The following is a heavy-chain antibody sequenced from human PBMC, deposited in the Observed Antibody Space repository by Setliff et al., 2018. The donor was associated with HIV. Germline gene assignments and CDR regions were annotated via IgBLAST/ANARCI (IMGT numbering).Heavy chain of an antibody. Sequence: TLSLTCTVSGGSISSSSHYWGWIRQPPGKGLEWIGSIYHSGSTHYNPSLKSRVTISVDTSKTHFSLKVTSVTAADTAVYYCARSSTMVRGVDAFDIWGQGTMVTVSS. CDR1: GGSISSSSHY. CDR2: IYHSGST. D-gene: IGHD3-10*01. V-gene: IGHV4-39*07. CDR3: ARSSTMVRGVDAFDI. J-gene: IGHJ3*02.